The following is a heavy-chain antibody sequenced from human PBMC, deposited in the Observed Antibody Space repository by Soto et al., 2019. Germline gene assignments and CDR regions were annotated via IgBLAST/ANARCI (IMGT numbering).Heavy chain of an antibody. CDR3: ARLTRGYSYAFDY. CDR2: IYYSGNT. CDR1: GDSISSSSYY. Sequence: SETLSLTCTVSGDSISSSSYYWGWIRQPPGKGLEWIGVIYYSGNTYYSPSLKSRVNMSVDRPKNQFSLKLNSVTAADTAVYYCARLTRGYSYAFDYWGQGTLVTVSS. D-gene: IGHD5-18*01. J-gene: IGHJ4*02. V-gene: IGHV4-39*01.